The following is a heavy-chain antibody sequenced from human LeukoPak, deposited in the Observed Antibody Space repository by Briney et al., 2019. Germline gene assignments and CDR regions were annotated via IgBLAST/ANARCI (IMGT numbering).Heavy chain of an antibody. CDR3: ARRNGHTWDVGNWFDP. J-gene: IGHJ5*02. CDR1: GDSIRSNSFF. V-gene: IGHV4-39*01. Sequence: SETLSLTCSVSGDSIRSNSFFWGWIRQPPGIGLEWIASISYNGVTYYNPFLSSRATVSVDTSKNQFSLRLFSVTAADTAVYYCARRNGHTWDVGNWFDPWGPGTLVTVSS. D-gene: IGHD5-24*01. CDR2: ISYNGVT.